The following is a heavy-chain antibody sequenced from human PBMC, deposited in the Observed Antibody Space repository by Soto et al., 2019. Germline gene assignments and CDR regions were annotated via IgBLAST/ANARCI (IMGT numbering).Heavy chain of an antibody. Sequence: ASVKVSCKASGYTFTSYGISWVRQAPGQGLEWMGWISAYNGNTNYAQKLQGRVTMTTDTSASTAYMELRSLRSDDTAVYYCAGYSSSWLIEFDPWGQGTLVTVSS. CDR3: AGYSSSWLIEFDP. J-gene: IGHJ5*02. CDR1: GYTFTSYG. D-gene: IGHD6-13*01. V-gene: IGHV1-18*01. CDR2: ISAYNGNT.